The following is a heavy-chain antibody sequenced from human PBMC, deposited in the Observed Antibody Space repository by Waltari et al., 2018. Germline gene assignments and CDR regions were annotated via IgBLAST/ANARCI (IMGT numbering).Heavy chain of an antibody. D-gene: IGHD4-17*01. CDR2: ISDSSSYI. CDR1: GFTFSTYS. CDR3: ARVGRDYGHRGDFDY. V-gene: IGHV3-21*01. J-gene: IGHJ4*02. Sequence: EVQLVESGGGLVKPGGSLTLSCAASGFTFSTYSMNWVRQAPGKGLECVSSISDSSSYIYDADSVKGRFTISRDNAKNSLYLQMNSLRAEDTAVYYCARVGRDYGHRGDFDYWGQGTLVTVSS.